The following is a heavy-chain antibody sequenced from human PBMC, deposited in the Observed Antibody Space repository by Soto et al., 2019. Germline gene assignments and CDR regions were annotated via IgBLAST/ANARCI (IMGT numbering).Heavy chain of an antibody. D-gene: IGHD3-3*01. V-gene: IGHV3-23*01. Sequence: GGSLRLSCVASGVTFTTNAMDWVRQAPGKGLEWVSFISGDDGSGNYADSVKGRFTISRDNSKDTLYLQMNSLRAEDTAVYYCARERITIFGVAPTYYYGMDVWGQGTTVTVSS. CDR2: ISGDDGSG. CDR1: GVTFTTNA. CDR3: ARERITIFGVAPTYYYGMDV. J-gene: IGHJ6*02.